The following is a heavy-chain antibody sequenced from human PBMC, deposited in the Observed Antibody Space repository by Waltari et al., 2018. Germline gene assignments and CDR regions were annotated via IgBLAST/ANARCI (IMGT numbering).Heavy chain of an antibody. CDR2: IDPNSGGT. CDR3: ARGYSSGWYFFDY. J-gene: IGHJ4*02. V-gene: IGHV1-2*02. Sequence: QVKLVQSGAEVKKPGASVKVSCKASGYTFTGYYMHWVRQAPGQGLEWMGWIDPNSGGTYSAQKFQGMVTMTRDTSISTAYMGLSRLGSDDTAVYYCARGYSSGWYFFDYWGQGTLVTVSS. D-gene: IGHD6-19*01. CDR1: GYTFTGYY.